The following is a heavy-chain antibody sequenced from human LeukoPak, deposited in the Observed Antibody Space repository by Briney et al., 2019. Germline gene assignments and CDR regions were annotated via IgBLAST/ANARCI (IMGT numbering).Heavy chain of an antibody. Sequence: GGSLRLSCAASGITFTNYGMHWVRQAPGKGLEWVAVISDDGSSKYFADSVKGRFTISRDNSKNTLYLQMNSLRPEDTAVYYCAKGLNSNWVGWFDPWGQGTLVTVSS. D-gene: IGHD4-11*01. CDR1: GITFTNYG. J-gene: IGHJ5*02. V-gene: IGHV3-30*18. CDR3: AKGLNSNWVGWFDP. CDR2: ISDDGSSK.